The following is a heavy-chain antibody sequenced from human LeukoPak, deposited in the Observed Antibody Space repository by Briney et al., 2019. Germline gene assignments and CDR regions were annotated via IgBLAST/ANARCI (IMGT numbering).Heavy chain of an antibody. D-gene: IGHD3-10*01. CDR3: ARVNTYYYGSGVSRAFHM. CDR2: MNRNSGNT. Sequence: GPSVKVSCKASGYTFTRYDINWVRQATGQGLEWRGWMNRNSGNTGYAQKFQGSVTMTRNTSTATAYMELSSLKSEDTAVYYCARVNTYYYGSGVSRAFHMWGQGTMVTVSS. J-gene: IGHJ3*02. CDR1: GYTFTRYD. V-gene: IGHV1-8*01.